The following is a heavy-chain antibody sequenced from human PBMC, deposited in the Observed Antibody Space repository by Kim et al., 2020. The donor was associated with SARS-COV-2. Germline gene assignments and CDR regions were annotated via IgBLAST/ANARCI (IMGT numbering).Heavy chain of an antibody. CDR3: ARHRGLSGSYSHFDY. Sequence: SETLSLTCTVSGGSISSGGYYWSWIRQHPGKGLEWIGYIYYSGSTYYNPSLKSRVTISVDTSKNQFSLKLSSVTAADTAVYYCARHRGLSGSYSHFDYWGQGTLVTVSS. J-gene: IGHJ4*02. CDR2: IYYSGST. CDR1: GGSISSGGYY. D-gene: IGHD3-10*01. V-gene: IGHV4-31*03.